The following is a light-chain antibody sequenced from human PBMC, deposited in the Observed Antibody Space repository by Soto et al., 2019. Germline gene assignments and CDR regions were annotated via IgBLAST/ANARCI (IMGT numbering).Light chain of an antibody. CDR3: QQYYSTLWT. CDR2: WAS. Sequence: DIVMTQSPDSLAVSLGERATINCKSSQSILYSSNNKNYLAWYQQKPVQPPKLLLYWASTRESGVPDRFIGSGSGTDFTLTISSVQSEDVAVYYCQQYYSTLWTFGQGTKVEIK. J-gene: IGKJ1*01. CDR1: QSILYSSNNKNY. V-gene: IGKV4-1*01.